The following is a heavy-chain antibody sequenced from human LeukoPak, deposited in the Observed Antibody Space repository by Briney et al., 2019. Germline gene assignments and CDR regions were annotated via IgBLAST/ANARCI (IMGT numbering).Heavy chain of an antibody. V-gene: IGHV4-59*01. CDR3: ARVTDWNDLDY. CDR2: IHSNGVT. CDR1: GDSINSYY. Sequence: PSETLSLTCTVSGDSINSYYWSWIRQPPGKGLEWIGYIHSNGVTNYNPSLKSRVTMSLDTPKSQLSLKVASVTAADTAVYYCARVTDWNDLDYWGQGTLVTVSS. J-gene: IGHJ4*02. D-gene: IGHD1-1*01.